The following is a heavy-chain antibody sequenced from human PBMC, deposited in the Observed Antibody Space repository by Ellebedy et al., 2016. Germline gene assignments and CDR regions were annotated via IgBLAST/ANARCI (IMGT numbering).Heavy chain of an antibody. Sequence: SETLSLTXAVYIESFSGFYWSWIRQPPGKGLEWIGEINHSGSTNYNPSLKSRLSISVDTSKNQFSLKLTSVTAADTAVYYCARKIGHSNPLYYSYYYMDVWGEGTTVTVSS. V-gene: IGHV4-34*01. CDR3: ARKIGHSNPLYYSYYYMDV. CDR1: IESFSGFY. CDR2: INHSGST. D-gene: IGHD4-11*01. J-gene: IGHJ6*03.